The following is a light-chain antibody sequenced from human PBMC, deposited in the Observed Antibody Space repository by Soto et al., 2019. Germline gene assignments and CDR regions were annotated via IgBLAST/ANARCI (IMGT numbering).Light chain of an antibody. CDR2: GEF. J-gene: IGKJ2*01. V-gene: IGKV3-15*01. CDR3: QHYNIWPPSYT. CDR1: QRVSRN. Sequence: EIVMTQSPATLSVSPGETATLSCRASQRVSRNLAWYQQKRGQAPRLLIYGEFTRATGIPARFSASGSGTEFTLTISSLQSEDFAVYYCQHYNIWPPSYTFGQGTKLEIK.